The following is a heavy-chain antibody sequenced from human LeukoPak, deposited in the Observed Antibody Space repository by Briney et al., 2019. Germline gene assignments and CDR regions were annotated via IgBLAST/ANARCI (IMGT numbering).Heavy chain of an antibody. CDR3: ARGTYDILTGN. J-gene: IGHJ4*02. V-gene: IGHV4-59*01. CDR1: GASISSYY. D-gene: IGHD3-9*01. CDR2: IYYSGSI. Sequence: SETLSLTCTVSGASISSYYWSWIRQPPGKGLEWIGDIYYSGSIKYNPSLKSRVTMSVDTSKNQFSLKLSSVTAADTAVYYCARGTYDILTGNWGQGTLVTVSS.